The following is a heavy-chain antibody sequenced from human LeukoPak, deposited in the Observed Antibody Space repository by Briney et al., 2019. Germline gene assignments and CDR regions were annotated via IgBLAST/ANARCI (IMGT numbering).Heavy chain of an antibody. J-gene: IGHJ5*02. V-gene: IGHV4-38-2*02. CDR1: GYSISSGYY. CDR2: IYHSRST. CDR3: ARSPGDFWCGYLNWFDP. D-gene: IGHD3-3*01. Sequence: KPSETLSLTCTVSGYSISSGYYWGWIRQPPGKGLEWIGSIYHSRSTYYNPSLKSRVTISVDTSKNQFSLKLSSVTAADTAVYYWARSPGDFWCGYLNWFDPWGQGTLVTVSP.